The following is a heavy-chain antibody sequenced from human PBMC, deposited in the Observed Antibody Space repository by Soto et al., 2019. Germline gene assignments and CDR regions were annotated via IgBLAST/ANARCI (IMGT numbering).Heavy chain of an antibody. CDR2: INAGNGNT. D-gene: IGHD2-2*02. CDR3: AIGVTAAIPVDYYYGMDV. CDR1: GYTFTSYA. Sequence: ASVKVSCKASGYTFTSYAMHWVRQAPGQRLEWMGWINAGNGNTKYSQKFQGRVTITRDTSASTAYMELSSLRSEDTAVYYCAIGVTAAIPVDYYYGMDVWGQGTKVTVSS. J-gene: IGHJ6*02. V-gene: IGHV1-3*01.